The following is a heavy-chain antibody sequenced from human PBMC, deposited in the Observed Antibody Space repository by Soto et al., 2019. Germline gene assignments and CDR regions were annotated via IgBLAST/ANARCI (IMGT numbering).Heavy chain of an antibody. CDR2: IIPIFETT. CDR1: GDTFRNYA. CDR3: ARDKGRDVVVVPAAPYYFHGMDV. V-gene: IGHV1-69*06. D-gene: IGHD2-2*01. J-gene: IGHJ6*02. Sequence: QVQLVQSGAEVKRPGSSVKVSCKASGDTFRNYALSWVRQAPGQGLEWMGGIIPIFETTNYAQKFQGRVTITADKSTNTAYMELSSLRSEDTAVYYCARDKGRDVVVVPAAPYYFHGMDVWGQGTTVTVSS.